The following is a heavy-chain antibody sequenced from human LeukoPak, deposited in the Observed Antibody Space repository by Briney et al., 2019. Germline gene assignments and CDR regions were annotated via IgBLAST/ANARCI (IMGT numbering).Heavy chain of an antibody. CDR3: ARLEGSGWPLN. Sequence: PSETLSLTCTVSGGSISSSRYYWGWIRQPPGKGLEWIGSIYYSGSTYYNPSPKSRVTISVDTSKNQFSLKLSSVTAADTAVYYCARLEGSGWPLNWGQGTLVTVSS. D-gene: IGHD6-19*01. CDR2: IYYSGST. V-gene: IGHV4-39*01. CDR1: GGSISSSRYY. J-gene: IGHJ4*02.